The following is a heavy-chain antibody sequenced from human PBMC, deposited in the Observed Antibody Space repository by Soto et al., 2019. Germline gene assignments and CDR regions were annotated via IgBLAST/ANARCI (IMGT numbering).Heavy chain of an antibody. V-gene: IGHV3-48*02. CDR1: GFSFSNYN. CDR2: ITDSSDTV. Sequence: GGSLRLSXVASGFSFSNYNMNWVRQAPGKGLEWVSYITDSSDTVHYADSVRGRFTISRDNAESSLYLQMNSLRDEDTAVYFCARDFGHGYYLDYWGRGTLVTVSS. J-gene: IGHJ4*02. D-gene: IGHD3-3*01. CDR3: ARDFGHGYYLDY.